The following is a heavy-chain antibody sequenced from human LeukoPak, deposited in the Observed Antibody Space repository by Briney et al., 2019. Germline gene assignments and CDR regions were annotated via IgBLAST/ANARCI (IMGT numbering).Heavy chain of an antibody. CDR2: INPSGGST. D-gene: IGHD2-8*01. CDR1: GYTFTSYG. V-gene: IGHV1-46*01. Sequence: ASVKVSCKASGYTFTSYGISWVRQAPGQGLEWMGVINPSGGSTSYHQKFQGRVTMTRDTSTSTVYMELSSLRSEDTAVYYCARGGDIVLMVYAVPSSDFDWWGQGTLVTVSS. CDR3: ARGGDIVLMVYAVPSSDFDW. J-gene: IGHJ4*02.